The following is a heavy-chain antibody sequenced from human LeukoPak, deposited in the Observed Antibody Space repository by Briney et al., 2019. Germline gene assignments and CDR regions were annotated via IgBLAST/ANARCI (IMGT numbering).Heavy chain of an antibody. Sequence: PGGSLRLSCAASGFTFSNYAMHWVRQAPGKGLEWVSGISVTGNIIYYADAVKGQFTISRDNSKNTVYLQMNTLRAEDTAIYYCAKDSANWGRHYDYWGQGTLVTVSS. CDR2: ISVTGNII. J-gene: IGHJ4*02. CDR3: AKDSANWGRHYDY. V-gene: IGHV3-23*01. D-gene: IGHD7-27*01. CDR1: GFTFSNYA.